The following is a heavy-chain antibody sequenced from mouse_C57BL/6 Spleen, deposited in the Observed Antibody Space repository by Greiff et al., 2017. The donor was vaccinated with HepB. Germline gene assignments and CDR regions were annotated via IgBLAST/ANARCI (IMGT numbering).Heavy chain of an antibody. D-gene: IGHD2-3*01. Sequence: VQLQQSGAELARPGASVKLSCKASGYTFTCYGISWVKQRTGQGLEWIGEIYPRSGNTYYNEKFKGKATLTADKSSSTAYMELRSLTSEDSAVYFCAKVYDGYRYFDYWGQGTTLTVSS. V-gene: IGHV1-81*01. CDR3: AKVYDGYRYFDY. J-gene: IGHJ2*01. CDR2: IYPRSGNT. CDR1: GYTFTCYG.